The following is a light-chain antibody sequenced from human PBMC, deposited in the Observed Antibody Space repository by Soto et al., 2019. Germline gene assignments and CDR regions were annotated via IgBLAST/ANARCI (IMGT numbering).Light chain of an antibody. J-gene: IGKJ1*01. CDR2: GSS. V-gene: IGKV1-12*01. Sequence: IQMTQSPSSVAASVGDSVTITCWARQGVSDWVAWYQQKPGEAPKLLTYGSSSLLSGVPSRFSGTRSGTDFTLTISSLQPEDFATYYCQQANSYPWTFGQGTKVDIK. CDR1: QGVSDW. CDR3: QQANSYPWT.